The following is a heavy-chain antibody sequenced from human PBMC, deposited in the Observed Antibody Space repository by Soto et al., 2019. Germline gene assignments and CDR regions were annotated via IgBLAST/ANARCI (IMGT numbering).Heavy chain of an antibody. CDR2: ISGSGGST. CDR3: AKVLQPRSIAVAGGTYWYFDL. J-gene: IGHJ2*01. D-gene: IGHD6-19*01. Sequence: EVQLLESGGGLVQPGGSLRLSCAASGFTFSSYAMSWVRQAPGKGLEWVSAISGSGGSTYYADSVKGRFTISRDNSKNTLYLQMNSLRAEDTAVYYCAKVLQPRSIAVAGGTYWYFDLWGRGTLVTVSS. CDR1: GFTFSSYA. V-gene: IGHV3-23*01.